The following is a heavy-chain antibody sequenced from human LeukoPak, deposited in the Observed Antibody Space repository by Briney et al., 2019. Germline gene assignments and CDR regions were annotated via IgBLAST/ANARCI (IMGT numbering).Heavy chain of an antibody. CDR2: INPYSGAT. Sequence: VSVTVSCKASGYTFTGYYIHWLRQAPGQGLEWMGWINPYSGATDSAQTFQGRVTVARDTSTTTAYMELNRLTSDDTAVYYCARANGGGAYYPFDHWGQGTLVTVSS. CDR1: GYTFTGYY. J-gene: IGHJ4*02. V-gene: IGHV1-2*02. CDR3: ARANGGGAYYPFDH. D-gene: IGHD2-21*02.